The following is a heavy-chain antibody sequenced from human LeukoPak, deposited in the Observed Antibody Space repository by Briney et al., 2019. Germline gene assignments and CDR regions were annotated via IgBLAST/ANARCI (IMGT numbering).Heavy chain of an antibody. CDR2: VNPNSGNT. V-gene: IGHV1-8*01. CDR3: ALVWFGELPAGTDV. CDR1: GYTFTSYD. J-gene: IGHJ6*02. D-gene: IGHD3-10*01. Sequence: ASVKVSCKASGYTFTSYDINWVRQATGQGHEWMGWVNPNSGNTVYAQKFQGRVTMTRNTSISTAYMELSSLRSEDTAVYYCALVWFGELPAGTDVWGQGTTVTVSS.